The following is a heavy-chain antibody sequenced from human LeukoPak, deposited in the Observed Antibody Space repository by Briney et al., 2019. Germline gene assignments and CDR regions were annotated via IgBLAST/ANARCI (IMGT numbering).Heavy chain of an antibody. Sequence: PGRSLRLSCAASGFTFDDYAMHWVRQAPGKGLEWVSGISWNSGSIGYADSVKGRFTISRDNAKNSLYLQMNSLRAEDTALYYCARDLSSVGGWFDPWGQGTLVTVSS. V-gene: IGHV3-9*01. CDR1: GFTFDDYA. J-gene: IGHJ5*02. D-gene: IGHD3-16*01. CDR2: ISWNSGSI. CDR3: ARDLSSVGGWFDP.